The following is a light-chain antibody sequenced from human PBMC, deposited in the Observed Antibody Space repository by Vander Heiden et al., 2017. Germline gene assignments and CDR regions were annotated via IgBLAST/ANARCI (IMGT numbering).Light chain of an antibody. Sequence: DIQMTQSPSTLSASVGDRVTITCRASQSISSWLAWYQQKPGKAPKLLIYKASSLESGVPSRFSGSGSGTEFTLTISSLQPDDFATYYCQQYNSDSSPLTFGGGTKVEIK. CDR1: QSISSW. CDR3: QQYNSDSSPLT. J-gene: IGKJ4*01. CDR2: KAS. V-gene: IGKV1-5*03.